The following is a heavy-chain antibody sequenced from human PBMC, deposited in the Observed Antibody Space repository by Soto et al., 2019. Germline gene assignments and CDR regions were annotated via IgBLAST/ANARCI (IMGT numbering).Heavy chain of an antibody. J-gene: IGHJ3*02. CDR1: GFAVSDNY. V-gene: IGHV3-53*01. CDR2: IYRGLAT. D-gene: IGHD6-25*01. CDR3: ARDRSDSSRADSFDI. Sequence: EVQLVESGGGLIQPGGSLRLSCAVSGFAVSDNYMSWVRRAPGKGLEWVSVIYRGLATHYADSVKGRFTISRDDSKNTVYLQMNSLRAEDTAVYYCARDRSDSSRADSFDIWGQGTVVTVSS.